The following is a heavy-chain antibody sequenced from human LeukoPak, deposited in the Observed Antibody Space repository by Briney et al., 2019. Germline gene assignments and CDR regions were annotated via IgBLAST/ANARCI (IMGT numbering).Heavy chain of an antibody. J-gene: IGHJ3*02. V-gene: IGHV3-21*01. Sequence: PGGSLRLSCAASGFTFSSYSMNWVRQAPGKGLEWVSSISSSSYIYYADSVKGRFTISRDNAKNSLYLQMNSLRAEDTAVYYCARNVWGATGAFDIWGQGTMVTVSS. D-gene: IGHD1-26*01. CDR3: ARNVWGATGAFDI. CDR1: GFTFSSYS. CDR2: ISSSSYI.